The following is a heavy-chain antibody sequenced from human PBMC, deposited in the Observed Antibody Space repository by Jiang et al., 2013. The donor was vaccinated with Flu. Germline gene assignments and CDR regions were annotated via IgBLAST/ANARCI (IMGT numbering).Heavy chain of an antibody. CDR2: VGGSGGNT. CDR3: AKDRGSSGWYRDYFDY. V-gene: IGHV3-23*01. J-gene: IGHJ4*02. Sequence: QLLESGGGSEQPGGSLRLSCAASGFTFSSYAMSWVRQAPGKGLEWVSAVGGSGGNTYYAASVKGRFTISRDNSKNTLYLQMNSLRAEDTAVYYCAKDRGSSGWYRDYFDYWGQGTLVTVSS. CDR1: GFTFSSYA. D-gene: IGHD6-19*01.